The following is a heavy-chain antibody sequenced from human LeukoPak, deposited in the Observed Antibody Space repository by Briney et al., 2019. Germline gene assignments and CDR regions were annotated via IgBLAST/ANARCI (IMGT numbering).Heavy chain of an antibody. Sequence: GGSLRLSCAASGFTFSRYSVHWVRQAPGKGLEWVSSISRDSSSIHYADSVKGRFTISRDNAKNSLYLQMNSLRAEDTAVYYCARLGDDFWSGYGGWFDPWGQGTLVTVSS. CDR3: ARLGDDFWSGYGGWFDP. V-gene: IGHV3-21*01. CDR1: GFTFSRYS. CDR2: ISRDSSSI. J-gene: IGHJ5*02. D-gene: IGHD3-3*01.